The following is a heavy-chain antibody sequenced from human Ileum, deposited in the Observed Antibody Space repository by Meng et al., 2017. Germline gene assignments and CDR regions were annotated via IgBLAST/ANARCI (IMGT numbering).Heavy chain of an antibody. D-gene: IGHD2-15*01. V-gene: IGHV3-48*03. Sequence: GGSLRLSCAASGFTFSSYEMNWVRQAPGKGLEWVSYISNSGSTIYYADSVKGRFTISRDNAKNSLYLQMNSLRAEDTTVYYCARDRRLGYCSGGSCYSAENYWGQGTLVTVSS. CDR1: GFTFSSYE. J-gene: IGHJ4*02. CDR3: ARDRRLGYCSGGSCYSAENY. CDR2: ISNSGSTI.